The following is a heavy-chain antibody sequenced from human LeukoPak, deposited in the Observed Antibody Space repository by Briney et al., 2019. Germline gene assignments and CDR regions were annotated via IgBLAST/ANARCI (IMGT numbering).Heavy chain of an antibody. Sequence: PGRSLRLSCAASGFTFSSYAMHWVRQAPGKGLEWVAVISYDGSNKYYADSVKGRFTISRDNSKNTLYLQMNSLRAEDTAVYYCVRGGVDYWGQGTLVTVSS. J-gene: IGHJ4*02. CDR2: ISYDGSNK. V-gene: IGHV3-30-3*01. D-gene: IGHD3-16*01. CDR1: GFTFSSYA. CDR3: VRGGVDY.